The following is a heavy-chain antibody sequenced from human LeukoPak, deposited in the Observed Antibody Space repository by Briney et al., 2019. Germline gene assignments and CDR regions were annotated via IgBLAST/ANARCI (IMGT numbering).Heavy chain of an antibody. CDR3: ARDPHFGRPTHYWHFDV. Sequence: SVKISCKASGGTFTSSDAVNWVRQAPGQGLEWMGRIIPMIDFTEYSQTFQGRVTITADKSTSAAYMEVSSLTSEDSAMYYCARDPHFGRPTHYWHFDVWGRGTLVTVSS. J-gene: IGHJ2*01. V-gene: IGHV1-69*04. CDR1: GGTFTSSDA. D-gene: IGHD1-14*01. CDR2: IIPMIDFT.